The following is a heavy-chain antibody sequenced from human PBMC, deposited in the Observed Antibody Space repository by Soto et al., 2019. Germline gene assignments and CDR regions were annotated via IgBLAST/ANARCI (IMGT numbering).Heavy chain of an antibody. D-gene: IGHD4-17*01. V-gene: IGHV3-48*01. J-gene: IGHJ3*02. CDR1: GFTFSSYG. CDR2: ISDSSSHI. Sequence: EVQVLESGGGLVQPGGSLRLSCAASGFTFSSYGMNWVRQAPGKGLEWISYISDSSSHIFHVDSMKGRFTISRDNAQSALYLQMSSLRAEDTAVYYCVRDRDYAFDIWGQGTMVTVSS. CDR3: VRDRDYAFDI.